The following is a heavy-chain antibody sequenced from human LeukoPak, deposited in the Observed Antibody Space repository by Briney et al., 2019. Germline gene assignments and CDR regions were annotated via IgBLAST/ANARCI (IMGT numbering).Heavy chain of an antibody. CDR3: ARGVTMVRGVTNWFDP. CDR2: IYTSGST. J-gene: IGHJ5*02. D-gene: IGHD3-10*01. V-gene: IGHV4-4*07. CDR1: GGSISGYY. Sequence: SETLSLTCTVSGGSISGYYWNWIRQPAGKGLEWIGRIYTSGSTNYNPSLKSRVTMSVDTSKNQFSLKLSSVTAADTAVYYCARGVTMVRGVTNWFDPWGQGTLVTVSS.